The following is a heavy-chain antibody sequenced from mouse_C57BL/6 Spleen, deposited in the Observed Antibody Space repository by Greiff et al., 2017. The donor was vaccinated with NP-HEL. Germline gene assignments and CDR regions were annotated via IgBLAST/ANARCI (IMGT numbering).Heavy chain of an antibody. Sequence: QVQLKQPGAELVKPGASVKLSCKASGYTFTSYWMHWVKQRPGRGLEWIGRIDPNSGGTKYNEKFKSKATLTVDKPSSTAYMQLSSLTSEDSAVYYCARSGYSNYVDYAMDYWGQGTTLTVSS. CDR1: GYTFTSYW. D-gene: IGHD2-5*01. CDR2: IDPNSGGT. CDR3: ARSGYSNYVDYAMDY. J-gene: IGHJ2*01. V-gene: IGHV1-72*01.